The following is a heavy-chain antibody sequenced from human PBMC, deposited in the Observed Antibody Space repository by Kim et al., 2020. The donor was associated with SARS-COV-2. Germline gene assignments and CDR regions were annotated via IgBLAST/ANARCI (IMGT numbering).Heavy chain of an antibody. D-gene: IGHD3-10*01. CDR2: INAGNGNT. J-gene: IGHJ2*01. V-gene: IGHV1-3*01. CDR1: GYTFTSYA. Sequence: ASVKVSCKASGYTFTSYAMHWVRQAPGQRLEWMGWINAGNGNTKYSQKFQGRVTITRDTSASTAYMELSSLRSEDTAVYYCARDFSDYYGSGSYYLYWYFDLWGRGTLVTVSS. CDR3: ARDFSDYYGSGSYYLYWYFDL.